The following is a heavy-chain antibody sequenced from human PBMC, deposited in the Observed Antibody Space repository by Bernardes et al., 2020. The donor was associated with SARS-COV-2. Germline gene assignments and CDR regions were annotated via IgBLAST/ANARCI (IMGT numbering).Heavy chain of an antibody. J-gene: IGHJ6*03. V-gene: IGHV1-2*06. CDR1: GYTFTGYY. CDR3: ARDRPGSYYYMDV. CDR2: INPNSGGT. Sequence: ASVKVSCKASGYTFTGYYMHWVRQAPGQGLEWMGRINPNSGGTNYAQKFQGRVTMTRDTSISTAYMELSRLRSDDTAVYYCARDRPGSYYYMDVWGKGTTVTVSS.